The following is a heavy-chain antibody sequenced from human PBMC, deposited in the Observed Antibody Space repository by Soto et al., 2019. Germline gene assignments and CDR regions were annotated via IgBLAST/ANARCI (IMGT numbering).Heavy chain of an antibody. Sequence: ASETLSLTCTVSGGSISSSSYYWGWIRQPPGKGLEWIGSIYYSGSTYYNPSLKSRVTISVDTSKNQFSLKLSSVTAADTAVYYCARGDYSYFDYWGQGTLVTVSS. CDR1: GGSISSSSYY. D-gene: IGHD4-4*01. CDR2: IYYSGST. J-gene: IGHJ4*02. CDR3: ARGDYSYFDY. V-gene: IGHV4-39*01.